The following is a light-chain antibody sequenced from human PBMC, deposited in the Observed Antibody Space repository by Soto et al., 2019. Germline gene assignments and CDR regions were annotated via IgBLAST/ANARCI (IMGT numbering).Light chain of an antibody. J-gene: IGKJ5*01. CDR1: QSVSSSY. V-gene: IGKV3-20*01. CDR2: GAS. Sequence: EIVLTQSPGTLSLSPGERATLSCRASQSVSSSYLAWYQQKPGQAPRLLIYGASSRATGIPDRFSGSGSGTDFSLTISRLEAEDFAMYYCQQYGRSPLVTFGQGTRLEIK. CDR3: QQYGRSPLVT.